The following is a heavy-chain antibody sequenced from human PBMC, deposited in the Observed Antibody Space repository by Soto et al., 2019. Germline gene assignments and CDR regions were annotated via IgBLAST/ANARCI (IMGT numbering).Heavy chain of an antibody. CDR3: ARQVSNWNDEGYYYYYMDF. CDR2: IYYSGST. J-gene: IGHJ6*03. D-gene: IGHD1-1*01. CDR1: GGSISSSSYY. Sequence: SENLSLTCTVSGGSISSSSYYWGWIRXPPGKGLEWIGSIYYSGSTYYNPSLKSRVTISVDTSKNQFSLKLSSVTAADTAVYYCARQVSNWNDEGYYYYYMDFGGKGTTVTVSS. V-gene: IGHV4-39*01.